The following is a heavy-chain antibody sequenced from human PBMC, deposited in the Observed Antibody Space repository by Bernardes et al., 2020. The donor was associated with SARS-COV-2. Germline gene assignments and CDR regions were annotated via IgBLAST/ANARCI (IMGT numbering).Heavy chain of an antibody. CDR1: GYSFTTYL. D-gene: IGHD3-3*01. CDR2: INPNSGGP. CDR3: ARGNWVEYYDLTGDLDL. J-gene: IGHJ5*02. Sequence: ASVKVSCKASGYSFTTYLINWVRQAPGQGLEWMGRINPNSGGPKYAQKFQGRVTMTRDTSISTAYMELSRLTSDDTAVYYCARGNWVEYYDLTGDLDLWGQGTLVTVSS. V-gene: IGHV1-2*02.